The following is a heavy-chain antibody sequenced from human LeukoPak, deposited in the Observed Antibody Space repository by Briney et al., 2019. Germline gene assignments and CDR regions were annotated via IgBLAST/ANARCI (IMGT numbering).Heavy chain of an antibody. CDR3: ARHNPNWNGPYYFDY. D-gene: IGHD1-1*01. CDR2: IYYSGST. V-gene: IGHV4-59*08. J-gene: IGHJ4*02. CDR1: GGSISSYH. Sequence: PSETLSLTCTVSGGSISSYHWSWIRQPPGKGLEWIGYIYYSGSTNYNPSLKSRVTISVDTSKNQFSLKLSSVTAADTAVYYCARHNPNWNGPYYFDYWGQGTLVTVSS.